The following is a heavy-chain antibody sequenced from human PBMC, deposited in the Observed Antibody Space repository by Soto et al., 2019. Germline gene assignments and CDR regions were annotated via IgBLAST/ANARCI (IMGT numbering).Heavy chain of an antibody. V-gene: IGHV1-69*13. CDR1: GGTFSSYT. CDR2: IIPIFGTA. J-gene: IGHJ4*02. D-gene: IGHD3-10*01. CDR3: ARGRTRGPFDY. Sequence: SVKVSFKASGGTFSSYTISWVRQAPGQGLEWMGGIIPIFGTANYAQKFQGRVTITADESTSTAYMELSSLRSEETAVYYCARGRTRGPFDYWGQGTLVTVSS.